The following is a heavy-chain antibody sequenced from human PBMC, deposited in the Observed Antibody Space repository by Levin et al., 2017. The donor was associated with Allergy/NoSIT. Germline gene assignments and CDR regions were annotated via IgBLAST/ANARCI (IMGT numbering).Heavy chain of an antibody. CDR3: ARGRGSTMVRGVMRGKYNWFDP. J-gene: IGHJ5*02. V-gene: IGHV4-34*01. CDR2: INHSGST. D-gene: IGHD3-10*01. Sequence: PSETLSLTCAVYGGSFSGYYWSWIRQPPGKGLEWIGEINHSGSTNYNPSLKSRVTISVDTSKNQFSLKLSSVTAADTAVYYCARGRGSTMVRGVMRGKYNWFDPWGQGTLVTVSS. CDR1: GGSFSGYY.